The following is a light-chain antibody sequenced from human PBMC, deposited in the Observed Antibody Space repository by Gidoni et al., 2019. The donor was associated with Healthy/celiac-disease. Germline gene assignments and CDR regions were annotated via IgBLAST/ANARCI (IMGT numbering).Light chain of an antibody. J-gene: IGKJ2*01. CDR2: PAS. CDR1: QSISSY. Sequence: DIQLTQPPSSLSASAADRVPITCRASQSISSYLNWYQQNPGKAPKLLIYPASRLQSGVPSRLSGRESGTNFTRTNSSLQPEDFATYYCQQSYSTPRTFGQGTKLEIK. CDR3: QQSYSTPRT. V-gene: IGKV1-39*01.